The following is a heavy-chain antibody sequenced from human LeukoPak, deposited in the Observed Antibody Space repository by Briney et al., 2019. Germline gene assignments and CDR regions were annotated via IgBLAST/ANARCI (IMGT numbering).Heavy chain of an antibody. CDR2: IIPIFGTA. V-gene: IGHV1-69*01. CDR1: GGTFSSYA. J-gene: IGHJ4*02. D-gene: IGHD6-19*01. CDR3: ARDSSGWYTI. Sequence: ASVKVSCKASGGTFSSYAISWVRQAPGQGLEWMGGIIPIFGTANYAQKFQGKVTITADESTSTAYMELSSLRSEDTAVYYCARDSSGWYTIWGQGTLVTVSS.